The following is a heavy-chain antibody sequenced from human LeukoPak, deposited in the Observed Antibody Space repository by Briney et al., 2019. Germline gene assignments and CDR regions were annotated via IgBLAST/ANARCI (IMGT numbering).Heavy chain of an antibody. J-gene: IGHJ4*02. V-gene: IGHV1-69*05. CDR2: IIPIFGKA. CDR3: ARGAILEWLPLSDSSRYYFDY. D-gene: IGHD3-3*02. Sequence: SVKVSCKASGGTFSNYAIRGVRQAPGQGGEGMGGIIPIFGKANYAQKFQGRGTNNRDESTSTAYMELSTLRSEDTAVYYCARGAILEWLPLSDSSRYYFDYWGQGTLVTVSS. CDR1: GGTFSNYA.